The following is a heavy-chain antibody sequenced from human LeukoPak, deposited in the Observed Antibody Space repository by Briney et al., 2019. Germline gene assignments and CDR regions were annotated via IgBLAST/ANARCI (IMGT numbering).Heavy chain of an antibody. CDR3: AREYLPQQPYDY. CDR2: IRYDGSNK. V-gene: IGHV3-30*02. Sequence: GGSLRLSCAASGFTFSSYGMHWVRQAPGKGLEWVAFIRYDGSNKYYADSVKGRFTISRDNSKNTLYLQMNSLRAEDTAVYYCAREYLPQQPYDYWGQGTLVTVSS. CDR1: GFTFSSYG. D-gene: IGHD6-13*01. J-gene: IGHJ4*02.